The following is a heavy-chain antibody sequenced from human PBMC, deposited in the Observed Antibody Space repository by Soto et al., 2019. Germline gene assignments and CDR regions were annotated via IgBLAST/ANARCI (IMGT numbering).Heavy chain of an antibody. CDR1: GYSFTSYW. J-gene: IGHJ3*02. Sequence: PGESLKISCKGSGYSFTSYWIGWVRQMPGKGLEWMGIIYPGDSDTRYSPSFQGQVTISADKSISTAYLQWSSLKASDTAMYYRARHFFSDAGQHAFDIWGQGTMVTVSS. CDR3: ARHFFSDAGQHAFDI. D-gene: IGHD3-3*01. CDR2: IYPGDSDT. V-gene: IGHV5-51*01.